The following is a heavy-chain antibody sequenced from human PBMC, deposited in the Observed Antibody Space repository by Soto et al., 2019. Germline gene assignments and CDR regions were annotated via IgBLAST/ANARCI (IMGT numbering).Heavy chain of an antibody. D-gene: IGHD1-1*01. Sequence: EVQLLESGGSLVQPGGSLRLSCTASGFSLSTYGVTWVRQAPGKGLEWVSGVSGGSGTTHYADSVKGRFTITTDNSENTAYLQMNSLRVEDMAVYYCAKWNGYGDHWGQGTLVTVS. V-gene: IGHV3-23*01. CDR3: AKWNGYGDH. CDR1: GFSLSTYG. CDR2: VSGGSGTT. J-gene: IGHJ4*02.